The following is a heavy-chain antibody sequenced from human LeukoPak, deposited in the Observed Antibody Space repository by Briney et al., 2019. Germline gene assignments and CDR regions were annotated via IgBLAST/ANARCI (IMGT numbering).Heavy chain of an antibody. CDR3: ARANCLYCSSSTCLFDY. D-gene: IGHD2-2*01. V-gene: IGHV1-2*02. CDR1: GYTFTDYY. Sequence: ASVKVSCKASGYTFTDYYMHWVRQAPGQGFEWMGWINPNDGNTNYAQKFQGRVTMTRDTSISTAHMEVGRLRSDDTAVYYCARANCLYCSSSTCLFDYWRQGTLVSVSS. J-gene: IGHJ4*02. CDR2: INPNDGNT.